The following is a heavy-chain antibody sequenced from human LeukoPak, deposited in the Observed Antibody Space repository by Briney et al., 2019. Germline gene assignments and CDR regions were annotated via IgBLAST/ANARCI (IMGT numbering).Heavy chain of an antibody. Sequence: EASVKVSCKASGYTFTSYGISWVRQAPGQGLEWMGWISAYNGNTNYAQKLQGRVTMTTDTSTSTAYMELRSLRSDDTAVYYCARAYYGPGSGGMDVWGQGTTVTVSS. D-gene: IGHD4-17*01. CDR3: ARAYYGPGSGGMDV. J-gene: IGHJ6*02. CDR1: GYTFTSYG. CDR2: ISAYNGNT. V-gene: IGHV1-18*01.